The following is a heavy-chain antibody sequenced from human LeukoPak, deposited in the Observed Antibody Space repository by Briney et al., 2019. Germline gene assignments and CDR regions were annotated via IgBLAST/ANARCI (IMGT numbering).Heavy chain of an antibody. CDR2: IKSKTDGGTT. V-gene: IGHV3-15*01. Sequence: GRSLTLSCAASGFTFSNAWMSWVRQAPGKGLEWVGRIKSKTDGGTTDYAAPVKGRFTISRDDSKNTLYLQMNSLKTEDTAVYYCTTDRYGDYGPVVDYYYGMDVWGQGTTVTVSS. CDR1: GFTFSNAW. D-gene: IGHD4-17*01. J-gene: IGHJ6*02. CDR3: TTDRYGDYGPVVDYYYGMDV.